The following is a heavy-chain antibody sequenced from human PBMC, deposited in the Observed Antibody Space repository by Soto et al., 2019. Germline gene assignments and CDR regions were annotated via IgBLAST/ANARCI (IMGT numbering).Heavy chain of an antibody. D-gene: IGHD2-2*01. V-gene: IGHV4-39*01. J-gene: IGHJ6*02. CDR1: GGSISSTSYY. CDR3: AGPSVPAAYYYYYGMDV. Sequence: SETLSLTCTVSGGSISSTSYYWGWIRQPPGKGLEWIGSIYYSGSTYYNPSLESRVTISVDTSKNQFSLKLSSVTAADTAVYYCAGPSVPAAYYYYYGMDVWGQGTTVTV. CDR2: IYYSGST.